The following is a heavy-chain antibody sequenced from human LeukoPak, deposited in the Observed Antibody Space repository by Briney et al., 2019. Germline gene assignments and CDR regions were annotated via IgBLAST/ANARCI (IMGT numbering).Heavy chain of an antibody. CDR3: ARYYASDY. CDR2: ISSSSSTI. V-gene: IGHV3-48*01. J-gene: IGHJ4*02. D-gene: IGHD3-3*01. Sequence: GGSLRLSCAASGFTFSSYSMNWVRQAPGKGLEWVSYISSSSSTIYYADSVKGRFTISRDNAKNSLYLQMNSLRAEDTAVYYCARYYASDYWGQGTLVTVSS. CDR1: GFTFSSYS.